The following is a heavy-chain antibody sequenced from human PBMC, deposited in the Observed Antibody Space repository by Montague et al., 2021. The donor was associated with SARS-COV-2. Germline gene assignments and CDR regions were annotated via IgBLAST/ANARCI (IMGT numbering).Heavy chain of an antibody. CDR2: IYYSGST. CDR3: ARATMIVVVIGAFDI. V-gene: IGHV4-31*03. Sequence: TLSLTCTVSGGSISSGGYYWSWIRQHPGKGLEWIGYIYYSGSTYYNPSLKSRVTISVDTSKNQFSLKLSSVTAADTAVYYCARATMIVVVIGAFDIRSQGTMVTVSS. J-gene: IGHJ3*02. D-gene: IGHD3-22*01. CDR1: GGSISSGGYY.